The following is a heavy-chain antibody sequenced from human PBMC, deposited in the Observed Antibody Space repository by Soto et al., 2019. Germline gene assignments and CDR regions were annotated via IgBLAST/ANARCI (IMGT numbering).Heavy chain of an antibody. Sequence: PSETLSLTCTVSGGSVSSGDYYWSWIRQPPGQGLEWIGNIYYSGSTNYNPSLKSRATISVDTSKNQFSLKVSSATAADTAVYYCARIPGDTSMIYCFDPWGQGTLVTVSS. V-gene: IGHV4-61*08. J-gene: IGHJ5*02. CDR2: IYYSGST. CDR3: ARIPGDTSMIYCFDP. CDR1: GGSVSSGDYY. D-gene: IGHD5-18*01.